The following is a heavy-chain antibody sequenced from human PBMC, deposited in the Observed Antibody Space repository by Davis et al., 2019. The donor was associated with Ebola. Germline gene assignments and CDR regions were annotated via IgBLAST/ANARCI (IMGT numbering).Heavy chain of an antibody. CDR3: ARDGSGSYYRYYYGMDV. J-gene: IGHJ6*04. Sequence: SETLSLTCAVYGGSFSGYYWSWIRQPPGKGLEWIGEINHSGSTNYNPSLKSRVTISVDTSKNQFSLKLSSVTAADTAVYYCARDGSGSYYRYYYGMDVWGKGTTVTVSS. D-gene: IGHD3-10*01. CDR2: INHSGST. CDR1: GGSFSGYY. V-gene: IGHV4-34*01.